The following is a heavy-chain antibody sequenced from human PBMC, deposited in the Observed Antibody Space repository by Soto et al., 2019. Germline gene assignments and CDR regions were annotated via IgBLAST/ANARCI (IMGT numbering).Heavy chain of an antibody. Sequence: QVQLVQSGAEVKKPGSSVKVSCKASGGTFSSYAISWVRQAPGQGLEWMGGIIPIFGTANYAQKFQGRVTITADESTSTAYMELSSLRSEDTAVYYCARRPCYGSGRYLPSYYYYGMDVLGQGTTVTVSS. D-gene: IGHD3-10*01. CDR3: ARRPCYGSGRYLPSYYYYGMDV. CDR2: IIPIFGTA. V-gene: IGHV1-69*01. CDR1: GGTFSSYA. J-gene: IGHJ6*02.